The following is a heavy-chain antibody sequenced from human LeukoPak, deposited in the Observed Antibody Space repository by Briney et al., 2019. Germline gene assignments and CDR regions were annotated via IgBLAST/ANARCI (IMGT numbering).Heavy chain of an antibody. J-gene: IGHJ4*02. D-gene: IGHD2-15*01. CDR3: VRGLVGYCSGGAWDGTCFDY. Sequence: GGSLRLSCAASGFTFSSYWMSWVRQAPGKGLEWAAIIKQDGNQKNYVDSVKGRSTISRDNDKNSLYLQMNSLRAEDTAVYYCVRGLVGYCSGGAWDGTCFDYWGQGTLVSVSS. CDR1: GFTFSSYW. CDR2: IKQDGNQK. V-gene: IGHV3-7*03.